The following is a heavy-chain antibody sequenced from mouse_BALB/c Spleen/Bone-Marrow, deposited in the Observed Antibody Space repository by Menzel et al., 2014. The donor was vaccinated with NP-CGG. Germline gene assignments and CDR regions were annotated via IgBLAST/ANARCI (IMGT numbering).Heavy chain of an antibody. V-gene: IGHV7-3*02. Sequence: EVKLVESGGGLVQPGGSLRLSCETSGFTFTDHYMSWVRQPPGKALEWLGFIRNKAKGYTTDYSASVKGRFTISRDNSQSISYLQMNTLRAEDSATYYCARDENVGIYWYFDVWGAGTTVTVSS. CDR2: IRNKAKGYTT. CDR3: ARDENVGIYWYFDV. J-gene: IGHJ1*01. CDR1: GFTFTDHY.